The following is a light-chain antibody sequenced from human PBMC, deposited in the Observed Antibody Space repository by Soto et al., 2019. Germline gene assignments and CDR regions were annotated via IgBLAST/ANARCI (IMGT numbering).Light chain of an antibody. CDR1: SSDVGGYNY. CDR3: CSYAGSYTLV. CDR2: DVS. V-gene: IGLV2-11*01. Sequence: QSALTQPRSVSGSSGQSVTISCTGTSSDVGGYNYVSWYQQHPGKAPKLMIYDVSKRPSGVPDRCSGSKSGNTASLTISGLQAEDEADYYCCSYAGSYTLVFGTGTKLTVL. J-gene: IGLJ1*01.